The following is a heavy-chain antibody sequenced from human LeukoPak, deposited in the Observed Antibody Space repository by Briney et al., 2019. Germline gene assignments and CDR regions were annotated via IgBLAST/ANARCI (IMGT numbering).Heavy chain of an antibody. CDR2: INHSGST. J-gene: IGHJ4*02. D-gene: IGHD2-8*01. CDR3: ARFPYCTDGVCPFDY. CDR1: GGSISSYY. Sequence: SETLSLTCTVSGGSISSYYWSWIRQPPGKGLEWIGEINHSGSTNYNPSLKSRVTISVDTSKNQFSLKLSSVTAADTAVYYCARFPYCTDGVCPFDYWGQGTLVTVSS. V-gene: IGHV4-34*01.